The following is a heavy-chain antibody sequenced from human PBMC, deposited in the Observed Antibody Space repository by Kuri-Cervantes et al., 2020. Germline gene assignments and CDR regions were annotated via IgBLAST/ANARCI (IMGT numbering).Heavy chain of an antibody. CDR3: ASSGTNGFDK. CDR1: GFTFSSYA. J-gene: IGHJ3*02. Sequence: GGALGVCCAASGFTFSSYAMHWVRQAPGKGLEWVAVISYDGSNKYYADSVRGRFTISRDNAKNTLYLRMNSLRDEDTAVYYCASSGTNGFDKWGQGTMVTVSS. D-gene: IGHD1-26*01. V-gene: IGHV3-30*07. CDR2: ISYDGSNK.